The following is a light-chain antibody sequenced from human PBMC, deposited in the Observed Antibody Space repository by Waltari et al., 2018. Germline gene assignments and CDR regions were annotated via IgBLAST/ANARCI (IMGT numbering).Light chain of an antibody. J-gene: IGKJ2*01. V-gene: IGKV3-11*01. CDR3: QQRMNWTPHT. Sequence: EIVLTQSPATLSLSPGDTATLSCRASQSVGSYLAWYQQSPGQPPRLLIHDASNRATGVPARFRGSGSGTDFTLTISSLEAEDFAVYYCQQRMNWTPHTFSQGARLEIK. CDR2: DAS. CDR1: QSVGSY.